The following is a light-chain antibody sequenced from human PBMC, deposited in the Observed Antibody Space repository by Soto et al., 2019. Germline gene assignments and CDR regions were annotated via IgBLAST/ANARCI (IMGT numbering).Light chain of an antibody. V-gene: IGLV2-14*01. J-gene: IGLJ2*01. CDR3: NSYTVSNTVI. CDR1: SSDVGAYNY. Sequence: QSALTQPASVSGSPGQSITISCTGTSSDVGAYNYVSWYQHHPGKAPKVIIYEVSNRPSGVSNRFSGSKIGNTASLTISGLQAEDEADYYCNSYTVSNTVIFGGGTKLTVL. CDR2: EVS.